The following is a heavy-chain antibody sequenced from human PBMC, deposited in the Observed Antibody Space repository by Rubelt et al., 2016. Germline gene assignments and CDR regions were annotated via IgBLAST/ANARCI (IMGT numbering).Heavy chain of an antibody. CDR1: GGSISSSNW. CDR3: ARGDRSGSYHFDL. D-gene: IGHD1-26*01. V-gene: IGHV4-4*02. Sequence: QLQLQESGPGLVKPSETLSLTCTVSGGSISSSNWWSWVRQSPGKGLEWIGEIYHSGRTNYSPSLKSRVTISVDKSKNQFSLRLSCVTAADTAVYYCARGDRSGSYHFDLWGRGTLVTVSS. J-gene: IGHJ2*01. CDR2: IYHSGRT.